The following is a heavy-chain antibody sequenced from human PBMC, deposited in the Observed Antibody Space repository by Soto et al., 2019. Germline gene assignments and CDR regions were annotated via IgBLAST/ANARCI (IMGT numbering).Heavy chain of an antibody. CDR1: VFTFSTSE. V-gene: IGHV3-48*03. Sequence: PVGSLRLSCASSVFTFSTSEMYCVRQAPGKGLEWVSYIHPSGQPIFYADSVKGRFTISRDNAKNSLYLQMSSLRAEDSAVYYCDRRASRWCQGTMVTVSS. D-gene: IGHD1-26*01. J-gene: IGHJ1*01. CDR2: IHPSGQPI. CDR3: DRRASR.